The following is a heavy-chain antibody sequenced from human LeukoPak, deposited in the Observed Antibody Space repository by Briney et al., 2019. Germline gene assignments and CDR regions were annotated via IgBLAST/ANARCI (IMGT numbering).Heavy chain of an antibody. CDR1: GFTVSSNY. D-gene: IGHD6-19*01. Sequence: GGSLRLSCAASGFTVSSNYMSWVRQAPGKGLEWVSVIYSAGGTYYADSVKGRFTISRDNSKNTLYLEMSSLRAEDTAVYYCAKDRRGIAVAGLFDYWGQGTLVTVSS. J-gene: IGHJ4*02. CDR3: AKDRRGIAVAGLFDY. CDR2: IYSAGGT. V-gene: IGHV3-53*01.